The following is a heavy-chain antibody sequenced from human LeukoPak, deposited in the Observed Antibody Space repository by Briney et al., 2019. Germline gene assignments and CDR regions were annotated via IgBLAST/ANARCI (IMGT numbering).Heavy chain of an antibody. Sequence: GWMNPNSGNTGYAQKFQGRVTITRNTSISTAYMELSSLTSEDTAVYFCARGSSEEMATIAYWGQGTLITVSS. CDR2: MNPNSGNT. V-gene: IGHV1-8*03. D-gene: IGHD5-24*01. CDR3: ARGSSEEMATIAY. J-gene: IGHJ4*02.